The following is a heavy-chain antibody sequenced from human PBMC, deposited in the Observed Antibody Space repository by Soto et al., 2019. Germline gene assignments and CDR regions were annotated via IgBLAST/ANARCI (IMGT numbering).Heavy chain of an antibody. CDR2: ISGSGGST. J-gene: IGHJ5*02. D-gene: IGHD3-9*01. CDR1: GFTFRSYA. Sequence: GGSLRLSCAASGFTFRSYARSWVRQAPGKGLEWVSAISGSGGSTYYADSVKGRFTISRDNSKNTLYLQMNSLRAEDTAVYYCAKDALYYDILTGYFSGWFDPWGQGTLVTVSS. V-gene: IGHV3-23*01. CDR3: AKDALYYDILTGYFSGWFDP.